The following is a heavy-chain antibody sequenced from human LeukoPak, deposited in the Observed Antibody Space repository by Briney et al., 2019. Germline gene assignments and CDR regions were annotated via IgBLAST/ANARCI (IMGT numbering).Heavy chain of an antibody. CDR2: VSGSGDNT. J-gene: IGHJ4*02. V-gene: IGHV3-23*01. CDR3: AKDSLYYYDSGSYYSVSFDYFDY. Sequence: GGSLRLSCSASGFTFSSYAMSWVRQAPEKGLEWVSAVSGSGDNTYYADSVMGRFTISRDNSKNTLYLQMNRLRAEDTAVYYCAKDSLYYYDSGSYYSVSFDYFDYWGQGALVTVSS. D-gene: IGHD3-10*01. CDR1: GFTFSSYA.